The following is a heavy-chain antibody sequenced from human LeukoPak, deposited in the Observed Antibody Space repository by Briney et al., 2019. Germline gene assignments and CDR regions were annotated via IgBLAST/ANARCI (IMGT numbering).Heavy chain of an antibody. D-gene: IGHD1-26*01. Sequence: GGSLRLSCAASGFTVSSNYMSWVRQAPGKGLEWVSVIYTGGSAYYADSVEGRFTISGDNSKNTLYLQMNSLRAEDTAVYYCAREGSSIYYFDYWGQGTLVTVSS. CDR2: IYTGGSA. V-gene: IGHV3-66*01. CDR1: GFTVSSNY. J-gene: IGHJ4*02. CDR3: AREGSSIYYFDY.